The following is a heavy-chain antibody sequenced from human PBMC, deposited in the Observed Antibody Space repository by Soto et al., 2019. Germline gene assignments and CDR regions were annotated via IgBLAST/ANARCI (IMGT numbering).Heavy chain of an antibody. D-gene: IGHD6-13*01. Sequence: NPSETLSLTCTVSGGSISSSSYYWGWIRQPPGKGLEWIGSIYYSGSTYYNPSLKSRVTISVDTSKNQFSLKLSSVTAADTAVYYCAREAXWSEEEGYSGSWYYFDYWGQGTLVTVSS. CDR2: IYYSGST. V-gene: IGHV4-39*02. CDR1: GGSISSSSYY. J-gene: IGHJ4*02. CDR3: AREAXWSEEEGYSGSWYYFDY.